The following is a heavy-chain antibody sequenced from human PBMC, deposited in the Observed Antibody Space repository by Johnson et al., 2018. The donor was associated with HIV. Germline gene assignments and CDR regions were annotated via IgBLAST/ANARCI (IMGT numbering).Heavy chain of an antibody. Sequence: VQLVESGGGLVQPGRSLRLSCAASGFTFNDYAMHWVRQVPGKGLEWVSGISWNSENIAYADSVRGRFTISRDNAENSLYLQMTSLRAEDTALYSCAKDRVRYTSDVDAFDLWGQGTMVTFSS. CDR1: GFTFNDYA. J-gene: IGHJ3*01. V-gene: IGHV3-9*01. D-gene: IGHD1-1*01. CDR2: ISWNSENI. CDR3: AKDRVRYTSDVDAFDL.